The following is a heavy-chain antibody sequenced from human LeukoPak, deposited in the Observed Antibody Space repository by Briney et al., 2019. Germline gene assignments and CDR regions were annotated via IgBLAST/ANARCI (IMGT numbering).Heavy chain of an antibody. CDR3: ARDRDSSRWYGYYFDY. J-gene: IGHJ4*02. Sequence: GGSLRLSCAASGFTFSSYSMNWVRQAPGKGLEWVSSISSSSSYIYYADSVKGRFTISRDNAKNSLYLQMNSLRAEDTAVYYCARDRDSSRWYGYYFDYWGQGTLVTVSP. CDR1: GFTFSSYS. V-gene: IGHV3-21*01. CDR2: ISSSSSYI. D-gene: IGHD6-19*01.